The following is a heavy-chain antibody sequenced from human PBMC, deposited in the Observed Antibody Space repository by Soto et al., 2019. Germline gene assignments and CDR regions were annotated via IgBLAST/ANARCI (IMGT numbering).Heavy chain of an antibody. D-gene: IGHD3-22*01. J-gene: IGHJ4*02. Sequence: GPSLQVSCQASGATLRSYASSCVRQATRQGLEWMGGIIPIFGTANYAQKFQGRVTITADKSTSTAYMELSSLRSEDTAVCYCARYYYDSSGYLSAMVYWGQGTLVNVSS. CDR2: IIPIFGTA. CDR1: GATLRSYA. CDR3: ARYYYDSSGYLSAMVY. V-gene: IGHV1-69*06.